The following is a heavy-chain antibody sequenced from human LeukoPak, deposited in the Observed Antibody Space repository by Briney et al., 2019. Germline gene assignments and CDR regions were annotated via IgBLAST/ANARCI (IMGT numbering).Heavy chain of an antibody. Sequence: GASVKVSCKASGYTFTSYGISWVRQALGQGLEWMGWISAYNGNTNYAQKLQGRVTMTTDTSTSTAYMELRSLRSDDTAVYYCAREMGTVTTLGEYYFDYWGQGTLVTVSS. J-gene: IGHJ4*02. CDR3: AREMGTVTTLGEYYFDY. CDR2: ISAYNGNT. D-gene: IGHD4-17*01. V-gene: IGHV1-18*01. CDR1: GYTFTSYG.